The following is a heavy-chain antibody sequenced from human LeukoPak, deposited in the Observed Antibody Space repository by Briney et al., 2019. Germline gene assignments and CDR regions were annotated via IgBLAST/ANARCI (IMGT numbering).Heavy chain of an antibody. CDR3: AKVLAVAGPAQH. J-gene: IGHJ1*01. CDR2: ISSSSSYI. D-gene: IGHD6-19*01. CDR1: GSTFSSYS. V-gene: IGHV3-21*01. Sequence: GGSLRLSCAASGSTFSSYSMNWVRQAPGKGLEWVSSISSSSSYIYYADSVKGRFTISRDNAKNSLYLQMNSLRAEDTAVYYCAKVLAVAGPAQHWGQGTLVTVSS.